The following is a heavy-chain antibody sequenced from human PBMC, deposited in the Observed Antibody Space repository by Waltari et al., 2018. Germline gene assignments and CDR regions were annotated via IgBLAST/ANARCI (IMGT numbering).Heavy chain of an antibody. CDR1: GFPFSSYW. CDR2: KKKYGREK. CDR3: SRDSGELMSYYYYYMDV. Sequence: EVQLVSSGGGLVQHGGSLRLSCAASGFPFSSYWMRWVRQAPGKGQGGGANKKKYGREKDYVDSVKSRFTSSRDNAKNSLYLRMNSRRAEDTAVYYWSRDSGELMSYYYYYMDVWGKGTTVTVSS. V-gene: IGHV3-7*01. D-gene: IGHD1-26*01. J-gene: IGHJ6*03.